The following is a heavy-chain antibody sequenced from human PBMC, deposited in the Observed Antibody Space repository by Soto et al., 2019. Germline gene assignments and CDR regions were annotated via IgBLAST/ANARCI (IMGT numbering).Heavy chain of an antibody. CDR2: ISDGGERT. CDR3: ARDRSTDFGLDV. CDR1: GFTFSDYV. V-gene: IGHV3-23*01. D-gene: IGHD3-3*01. Sequence: EVLLLESGGDSVQPGGSRRLSCIGSGFTFSDYVMSWVRQVPGKGLEWVSSISDGGERTDYRDSVRGRFTISRDNARFTLHLQMNSLRVDDTATYFCARDRSTDFGLDVWGQGTTVTVSS. J-gene: IGHJ6*02.